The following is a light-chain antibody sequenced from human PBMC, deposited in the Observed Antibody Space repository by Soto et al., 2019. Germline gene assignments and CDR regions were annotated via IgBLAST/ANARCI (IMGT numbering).Light chain of an antibody. V-gene: IGKV3-20*01. Sequence: EIVLTQSPGTLSLSPGERATLSCRASQSVSSSSLAWYQQKRGQAPRLLIYETSSRATSIPGRFSGSGSGTDFTLTITRLEPEDYAVYYCQQYGSSQWTFGQGTKMEIK. CDR2: ETS. CDR3: QQYGSSQWT. CDR1: QSVSSSS. J-gene: IGKJ1*01.